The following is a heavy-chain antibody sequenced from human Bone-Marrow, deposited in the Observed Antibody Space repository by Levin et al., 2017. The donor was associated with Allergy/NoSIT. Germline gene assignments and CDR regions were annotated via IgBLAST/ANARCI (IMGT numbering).Heavy chain of an antibody. CDR3: EGVRYRVREEALDV. J-gene: IGHJ3*01. CDR1: GFTFSEFA. CDR2: ISSSSNAI. Sequence: TGGSLRLSCAASGFTFSEFAINWVRQAPGQGLEWVSFISSSSNAIYYADSVRGRFTISRDNAKNSLYLQMNSLRAEDTARYYCEGVRYRVREEALDVWGQGRMVTVSS. V-gene: IGHV3-21*06. D-gene: IGHD3-10*01.